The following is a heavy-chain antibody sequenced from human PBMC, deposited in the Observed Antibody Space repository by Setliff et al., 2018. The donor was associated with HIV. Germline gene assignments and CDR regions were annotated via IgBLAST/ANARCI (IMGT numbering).Heavy chain of an antibody. Sequence: PSETLSLTCTVSGGSISTSYWNWIRQPPGKGLEWIGYIYTSGSTNYNPSLKSRVTISLDTSKNQFSLKLTSVTAADTAVYYCARLSGDYYYFDYWGQGALVTVSS. D-gene: IGHD2-21*02. V-gene: IGHV4-4*09. CDR1: GGSISTSY. J-gene: IGHJ4*02. CDR2: IYTSGST. CDR3: ARLSGDYYYFDY.